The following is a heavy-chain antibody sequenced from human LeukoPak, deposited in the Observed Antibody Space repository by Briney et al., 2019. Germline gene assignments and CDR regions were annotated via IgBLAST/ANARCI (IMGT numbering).Heavy chain of an antibody. D-gene: IGHD3-10*01. CDR2: MNPHSDDT. V-gene: IGHV1-8*01. CDR1: GYTFSSYD. J-gene: IGHJ4*02. Sequence: ASVKVSCKASGYTFSSYDIHWVRQATGQGLGWVGWMNPHSDDTGSAQKFQGRVTMSSDSSISTAYTELSSLTSDDTAIYYCARVGRGFYGSGSYRRFDSWGQGTLVTVSS. CDR3: ARVGRGFYGSGSYRRFDS.